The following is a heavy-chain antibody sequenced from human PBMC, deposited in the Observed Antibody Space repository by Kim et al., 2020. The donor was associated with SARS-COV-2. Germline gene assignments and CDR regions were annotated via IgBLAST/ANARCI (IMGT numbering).Heavy chain of an antibody. V-gene: IGHV3-30-3*01. CDR2: VSYDGSNK. Sequence: GGSLRLSCAASGFTFSSYAMHWVRQAPGKGLEWVAVVSYDGSNKYYADSVKGRFTISRDNSKNTLYLQMNSLRAEDTAVYYCARATGGSYYYGMDVWGQGTTDTVFS. J-gene: IGHJ6*02. CDR1: GFTFSSYA. CDR3: ARATGGSYYYGMDV.